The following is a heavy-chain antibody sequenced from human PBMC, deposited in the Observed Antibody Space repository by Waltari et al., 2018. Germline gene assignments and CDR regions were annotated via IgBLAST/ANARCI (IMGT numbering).Heavy chain of an antibody. Sequence: QVHLVQSGAEVQRPGASVKVSCQASGYTFGNYYMHWMRQAPGQGLEWMGGNSPNRGVTNYAQKFQARVTMTRDTSSSTAYLELSRLTSDDTAIYYCARDPRWAVTKDYFDFWGQGTLVTVSS. CDR1: GYTFGNYY. V-gene: IGHV1-2*02. CDR3: ARDPRWAVTKDYFDF. D-gene: IGHD4-17*01. J-gene: IGHJ4*02. CDR2: NSPNRGVT.